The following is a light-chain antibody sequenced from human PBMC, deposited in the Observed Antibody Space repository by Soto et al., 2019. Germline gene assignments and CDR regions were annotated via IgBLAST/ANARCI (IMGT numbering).Light chain of an antibody. CDR2: GGS. J-gene: IGKJ3*01. Sequence: ELVLTQSPDTLSLSPGERATLSCRASQSVSSDFLVWYQQKPGQAPRLLIYGGSSRATGIPDRFNGGGSGTDFILSISRLEPEDFAMYYCQHYDNSPPSVTFVPGTKVDIK. CDR1: QSVSSDF. V-gene: IGKV3-20*01. CDR3: QHYDNSPPSVT.